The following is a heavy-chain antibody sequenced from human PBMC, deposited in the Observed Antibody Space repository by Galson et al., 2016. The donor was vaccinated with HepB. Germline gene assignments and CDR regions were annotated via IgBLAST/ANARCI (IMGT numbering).Heavy chain of an antibody. V-gene: IGHV3-74*01. J-gene: IGHJ5*02. Sequence: SLRLSCAASGFTFSSHWMSWVRQAPGKGLVWVSRINSDGTISNYADSVKGRFTISRDNAKNTLYLQMNSLRAEDTAVYFCVRDHSVVPTTAYNWFDPWGRGTLVTVSS. CDR3: VRDHSVVPTTAYNWFDP. CDR1: GFTFSSHW. D-gene: IGHD4-23*01. CDR2: INSDGTIS.